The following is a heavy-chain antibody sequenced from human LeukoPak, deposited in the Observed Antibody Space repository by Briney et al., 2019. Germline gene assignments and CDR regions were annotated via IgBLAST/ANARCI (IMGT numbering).Heavy chain of an antibody. Sequence: GGSLRLSCAASGFTFSSYEMDWVRQAPGKGLEWVSYISSSGSTIYYADSVKGRFTISRDNAKNSLYPQMNSLRAEDTAVYYCRRPDYYDSSGYVDYWGQGTLVTVSS. V-gene: IGHV3-48*03. CDR3: RRPDYYDSSGYVDY. CDR2: ISSSGSTI. D-gene: IGHD3-22*01. CDR1: GFTFSSYE. J-gene: IGHJ4*02.